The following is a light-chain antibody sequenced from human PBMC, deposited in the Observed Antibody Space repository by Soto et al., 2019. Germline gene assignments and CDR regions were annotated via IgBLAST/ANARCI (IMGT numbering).Light chain of an antibody. CDR3: CSYVGGDTYLI. J-gene: IGLJ2*01. Sequence: QSALTQPASVSGSPGQSITISCTGTSRDVGGYILVSWYQQEPGKAPKLMIYEGSKRPSGVSNRFSGSKSGNTASLTISGLQAEDEAHYYCCSYVGGDTYLIFGGGTKLTVL. V-gene: IGLV2-23*01. CDR1: SRDVGGYIL. CDR2: EGS.